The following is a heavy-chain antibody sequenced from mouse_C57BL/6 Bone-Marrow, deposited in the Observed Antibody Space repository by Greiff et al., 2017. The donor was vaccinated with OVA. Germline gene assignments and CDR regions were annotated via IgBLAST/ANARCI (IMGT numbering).Heavy chain of an antibody. Sequence: EVQLQQSGPELVKPGASVKIPCKASGYTFTDYNMDWVKQSHGKSLEWIGDINPNNGGTIYNQKFKGKATLTVDKSSSTAYMELRSLTSEDTAVYYCARRPYYGSSYGYFDYWGQGTTLTVSS. V-gene: IGHV1-18*01. D-gene: IGHD1-1*01. J-gene: IGHJ2*01. CDR3: ARRPYYGSSYGYFDY. CDR1: GYTFTDYN. CDR2: INPNNGGT.